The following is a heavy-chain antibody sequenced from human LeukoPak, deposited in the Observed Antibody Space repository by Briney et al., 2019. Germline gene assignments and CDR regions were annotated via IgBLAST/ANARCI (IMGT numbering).Heavy chain of an antibody. V-gene: IGHV4-39*07. CDR1: GGSITTSTYY. CDR2: IYSSGST. J-gene: IGHJ3*02. CDR3: ARPTTGTTKDAFDI. Sequence: KTSETLSLTCTVSGGSITTSTYYWAWIRQPPGKGLEWIGSIYSSGSTYYNPSLKSRVTISVDTSKNQFSLKLSSVTAADTAVYYCARPTTGTTKDAFDIWGQGTMVTVSS. D-gene: IGHD1-1*01.